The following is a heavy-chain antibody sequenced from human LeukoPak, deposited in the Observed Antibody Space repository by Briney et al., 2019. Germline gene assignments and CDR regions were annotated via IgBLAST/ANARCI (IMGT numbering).Heavy chain of an antibody. CDR2: INHSGST. D-gene: IGHD2-21*01. Sequence: PSETLSLTCAVYGGSFSGYYWSWIRQPPGKGLEWIGEINHSGSTNYNPSLKSRVTISVDTSKNQFSLKLSSVAAADTAVYYCARDRIVVTTGPYAFDIWGQGTMVTVSS. CDR1: GGSFSGYY. CDR3: ARDRIVVTTGPYAFDI. V-gene: IGHV4-34*01. J-gene: IGHJ3*02.